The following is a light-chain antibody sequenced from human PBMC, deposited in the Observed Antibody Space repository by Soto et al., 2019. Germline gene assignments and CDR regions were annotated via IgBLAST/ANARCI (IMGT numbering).Light chain of an antibody. CDR2: NNY. CDR3: QSYDSGLRGSV. J-gene: IGLJ3*02. V-gene: IGLV1-40*01. Sequence: QSVLTQPPSVSGAPGQGITISCTGTRSNIGTGYDLHWYQQIPGTAPKLLIYNNYKRPSGVSDRFSASKSGTSASLAISGLQVEDEATYYCQSYDSGLRGSVFGGGTKVTVL. CDR1: RSNIGTGYD.